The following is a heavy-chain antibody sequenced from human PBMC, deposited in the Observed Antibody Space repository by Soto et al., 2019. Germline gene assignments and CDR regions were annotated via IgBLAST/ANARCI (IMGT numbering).Heavy chain of an antibody. Sequence: PGGSLRLSCAASGFTFSSYGMHWVRQAPGKGLEWVAVIWYDGSNKYYADSVKGRFTISRDNSKNTLYLQMNSLRAEDTAVYYCARFSGSQHYYYYGMDVWGQGTTVTVSS. CDR2: IWYDGSNK. V-gene: IGHV3-33*01. CDR1: GFTFSSYG. J-gene: IGHJ6*02. D-gene: IGHD1-26*01. CDR3: ARFSGSQHYYYYGMDV.